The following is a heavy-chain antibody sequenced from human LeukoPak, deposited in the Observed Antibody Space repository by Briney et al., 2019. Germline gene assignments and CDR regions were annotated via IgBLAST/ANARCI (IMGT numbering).Heavy chain of an antibody. J-gene: IGHJ5*02. D-gene: IGHD6-13*01. Sequence: SETLSLTCTVSGGSISSYYWSWIRQPPGKGLEWIGYIYYSGSTNYNPSLKSRVTISVDTSKNQFSLKLSSVTAADTAVYYCASFRQQLAGNWFDPWGQGTLVTVSS. CDR3: ASFRQQLAGNWFDP. V-gene: IGHV4-59*01. CDR2: IYYSGST. CDR1: GGSISSYY.